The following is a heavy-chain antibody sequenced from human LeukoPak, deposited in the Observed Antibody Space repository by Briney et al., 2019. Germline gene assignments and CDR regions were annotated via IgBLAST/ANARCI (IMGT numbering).Heavy chain of an antibody. J-gene: IGHJ5*02. Sequence: GGSLRLSCAASGFTFSSYAMSWVRQAPGKGLERVSAISGSGGSTYYADSVKGRFTISRDNSKNTLYLQMNSLRAEDTAVYYCAKDLSSSGWLQGWFDPWGQGTLVTVSS. CDR2: ISGSGGST. CDR1: GFTFSSYA. V-gene: IGHV3-23*01. D-gene: IGHD6-19*01. CDR3: AKDLSSSGWLQGWFDP.